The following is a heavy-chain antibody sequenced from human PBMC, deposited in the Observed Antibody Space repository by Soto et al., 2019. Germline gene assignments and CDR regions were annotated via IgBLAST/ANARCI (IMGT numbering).Heavy chain of an antibody. J-gene: IGHJ3*02. D-gene: IGHD4-17*01. V-gene: IGHV3-21*01. Sequence: KAGGSLRLSCAASGFTFSSYSMNWVRQAPGKGLEWVSSISSSSSYIYYADSVKGRFTISRDNAKNSLYLQMNSLRAEDTAVYYCAREGNYDDHDAFDIWGQGTMVTVSS. CDR2: ISSSSSYI. CDR1: GFTFSSYS. CDR3: AREGNYDDHDAFDI.